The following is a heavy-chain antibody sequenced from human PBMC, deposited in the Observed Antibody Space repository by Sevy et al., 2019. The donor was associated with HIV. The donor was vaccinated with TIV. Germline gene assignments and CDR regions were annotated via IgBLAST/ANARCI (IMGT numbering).Heavy chain of an antibody. CDR2: ICPSGNT. D-gene: IGHD6-13*01. CDR3: AREDSSTWCFHF. CDR1: GGSISGSY. J-gene: IGHJ4*02. V-gene: IGHV4-4*07. Sequence: SETLSLTCTVSGGSISGSYWSWIRQSAGKGLEWIGRICPSGNTNYNPSLKSRVTMSVDTSKNYVSLKLTSVTAADTAAYYCAREDSSTWCFHFWGQGTLVTVSS.